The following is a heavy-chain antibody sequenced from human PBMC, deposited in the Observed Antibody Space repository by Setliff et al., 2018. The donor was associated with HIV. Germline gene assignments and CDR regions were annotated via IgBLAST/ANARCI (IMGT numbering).Heavy chain of an antibody. CDR1: GGSISSYY. J-gene: IGHJ3*02. Sequence: PSETLSLTCTVSGGSISSYYWSWIRQPPGKGLEWIGYIYNSVRTNYNPSLKSRVTISVDTSKKQFSLKLSSVTAADTAVYYCARAITFHDAFDIWGQGTMVTVS. D-gene: IGHD1-20*01. CDR2: IYNSVRT. V-gene: IGHV4-59*08. CDR3: ARAITFHDAFDI.